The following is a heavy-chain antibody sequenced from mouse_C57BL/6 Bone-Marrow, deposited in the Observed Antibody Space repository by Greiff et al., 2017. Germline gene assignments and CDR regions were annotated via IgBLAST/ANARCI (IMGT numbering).Heavy chain of an antibody. J-gene: IGHJ3*01. CDR1: GYTFTSYG. CDR2: IYPRSGNT. V-gene: IGHV1-81*01. Sequence: VQLKQTEAEQTRPRASVKLSCKASGYTFTSYGISWVKQRTGQGLEWIGEIYPRSGNTYYNEKFKGKATLTADKSSSTAYMELRSLTSEDSAVYFCAKGILAWFAYWGQGTLVTVSA. CDR3: AKGILAWFAY.